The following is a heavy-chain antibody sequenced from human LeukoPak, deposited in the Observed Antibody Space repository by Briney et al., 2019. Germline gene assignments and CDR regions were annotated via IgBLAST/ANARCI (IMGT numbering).Heavy chain of an antibody. J-gene: IGHJ4*02. CDR1: GGSINSYY. CDR2: ICTPGST. D-gene: IGHD6-19*01. V-gene: IGHV4-4*07. Sequence: SETLSLTCTVSGGSINSYYWSWIRQPAGKGLEWIGHICTPGSTKYNPSLKSRVTMSVDTSKNQFSLKLSSVTAADTAVYYCARDVYEQWLPGAFDYWGQGTLVTVSS. CDR3: ARDVYEQWLPGAFDY.